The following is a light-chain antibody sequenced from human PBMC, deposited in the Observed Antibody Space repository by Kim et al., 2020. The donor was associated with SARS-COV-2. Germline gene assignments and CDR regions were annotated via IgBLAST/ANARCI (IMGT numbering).Light chain of an antibody. Sequence: ASVGDRFTITCRASQSIIYYLNWYQQTPGKAPKLLISGAASLLSGVPSRFSSSGSGTDFTLTISSLEPEDSATYYCQHSYTTPPTFGGGTKVDIK. CDR3: QHSYTTPPT. CDR2: GAA. J-gene: IGKJ4*01. CDR1: QSIIYY. V-gene: IGKV1-39*01.